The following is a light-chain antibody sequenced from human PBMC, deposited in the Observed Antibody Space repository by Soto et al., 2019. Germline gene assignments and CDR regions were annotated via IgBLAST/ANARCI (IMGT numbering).Light chain of an antibody. J-gene: IGLJ1*01. CDR3: SSYAGSSTHV. V-gene: IGLV2-8*01. Sequence: QSALTQPPSASGSPGQSVTISCTGTSSDVGGYNYVSWYQQHPGKAPKLMIYEVSERPSGVPDRFSASKSGDTASLTVSGLQAEDEADYYCSSYAGSSTHVFGTGTKVTVL. CDR1: SSDVGGYNY. CDR2: EVS.